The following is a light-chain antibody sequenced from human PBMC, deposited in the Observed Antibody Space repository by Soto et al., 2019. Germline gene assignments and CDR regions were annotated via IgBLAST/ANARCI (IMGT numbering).Light chain of an antibody. J-gene: IGKJ1*01. CDR3: VQFSHFPRT. CDR1: QSLVYSDGNTY. V-gene: IGKV2-24*01. CDR2: QIS. Sequence: DIVLTQTPLSSPVTLGQPASISCRSSQSLVYSDGNTYLSWLQQRPGQPPRLLIYQISNRFSGVPDRVSGSGAGTDITLKISRVEAEDVGVYSCVQFSHFPRTFGQGTKVEIK.